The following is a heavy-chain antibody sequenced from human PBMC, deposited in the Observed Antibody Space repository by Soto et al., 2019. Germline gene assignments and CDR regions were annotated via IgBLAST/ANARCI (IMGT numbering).Heavy chain of an antibody. CDR3: AREGEWELLHSYYFDY. Sequence: QVQLQESGPGLVKPSETLSLTCTVSGGSVSSGRYYWSWIRQPPGKGLEWIGYIYYSGSTNYNPALRSRVTISVDTSKQQFSLKLSSVTAADTAVYYCAREGEWELLHSYYFDYWGQGTLVTVSS. D-gene: IGHD1-26*01. CDR2: IYYSGST. CDR1: GGSVSSGRYY. V-gene: IGHV4-61*01. J-gene: IGHJ4*02.